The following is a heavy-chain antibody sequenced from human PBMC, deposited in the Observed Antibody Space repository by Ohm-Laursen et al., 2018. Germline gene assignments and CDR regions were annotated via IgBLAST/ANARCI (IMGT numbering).Heavy chain of an antibody. J-gene: IGHJ6*02. CDR3: AGRDGYNYGYYYGMDV. CDR1: GGTFSSYA. Sequence: SVKVSCNASGGTFSSYAISWVRQAPGQGLEWMGRIIPILGIANYAQKFQGRVTITADKSTSTAYMELSSLRSEDTAVYYCAGRDGYNYGYYYGMDVWGQGTTVTVSS. CDR2: IIPILGIA. V-gene: IGHV1-69*04. D-gene: IGHD5-24*01.